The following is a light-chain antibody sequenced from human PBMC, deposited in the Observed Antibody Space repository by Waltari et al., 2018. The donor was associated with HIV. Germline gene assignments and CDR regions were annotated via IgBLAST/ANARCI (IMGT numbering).Light chain of an antibody. CDR3: ASWDDKLSHWV. V-gene: IGLV1-47*01. CDR2: RND. J-gene: IGLJ3*02. CDR1: NSNVGKNF. Sequence: QSVLTQPPSASKSPGQRVLISCSGTNSNVGKNFVHWFQQVPGGAPKLVIYRNDRRPSGVPDRFSGAKSGSSATLAISGLQSDDEADYFCASWDDKLSHWVFGVGTKLTV.